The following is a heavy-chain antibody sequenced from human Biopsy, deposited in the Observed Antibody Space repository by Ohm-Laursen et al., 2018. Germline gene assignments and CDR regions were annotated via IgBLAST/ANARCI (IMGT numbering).Heavy chain of an antibody. V-gene: IGHV4-59*08. CDR1: GDSINSSY. CDR2: ISNSGNT. CDR3: ARRGSGGRSFDY. D-gene: IGHD2-15*01. Sequence: GTLSITCTVSGDSINSSYWSWIRQAPGKGLEWIGFISNSGNTNYNPSLKSRVTISADTSKNQFSLKLGSVTVADTAVFYCARRGSGGRSFDYWGQGSLVTVSS. J-gene: IGHJ4*02.